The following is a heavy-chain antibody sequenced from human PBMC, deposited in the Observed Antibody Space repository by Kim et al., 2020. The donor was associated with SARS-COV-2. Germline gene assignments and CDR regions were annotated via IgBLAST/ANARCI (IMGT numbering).Heavy chain of an antibody. CDR3: ARDHSSGWYLAGGLDY. J-gene: IGHJ4*02. Sequence: GGSLRLSCAASGFTFSSYEMNWVRQAPGKGLEWVSYISSSGSTIYYADSVKGRFTISRDNAKNSLYLQMNSLRAEDTAVYYCARDHSSGWYLAGGLDYWGQGTLVTVSS. D-gene: IGHD6-19*01. V-gene: IGHV3-48*03. CDR1: GFTFSSYE. CDR2: ISSSGSTI.